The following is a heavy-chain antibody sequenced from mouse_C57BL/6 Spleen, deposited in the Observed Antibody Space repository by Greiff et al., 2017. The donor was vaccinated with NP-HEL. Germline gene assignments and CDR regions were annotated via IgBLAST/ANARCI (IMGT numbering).Heavy chain of an antibody. CDR1: GFTFSDYG. CDR3: AKCIYSNYYAMDY. V-gene: IGHV5-17*01. D-gene: IGHD2-5*01. J-gene: IGHJ4*01. CDR2: ISSGSSTI. Sequence: DVQLVESGGGLVKPGGSLKLSCAASGFTFSDYGMHWVRQAPEKGLEWVAYISSGSSTIYYADTVKGRFTLSRDNAKNTLFLQLTSLRSEDTAVYYCAKCIYSNYYAMDYWGQGTSVTVSS.